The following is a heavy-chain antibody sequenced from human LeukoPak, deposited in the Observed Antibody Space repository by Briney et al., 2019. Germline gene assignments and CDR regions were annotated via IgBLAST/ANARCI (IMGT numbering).Heavy chain of an antibody. CDR3: ARDPFSSSWSQTPLL. D-gene: IGHD6-13*01. CDR2: ISSSSYI. CDR1: GFTFSSYS. V-gene: IGHV3-21*01. Sequence: GGSLRLSCAASGFTFSSYSMNWVRQAPGKGLEWVSSISSSSYIYYADSVKGRFTISRDNAKNSLYLQMNSLRAEDTAVYYCARDPFSSSWSQTPLLWGQGTLVTVSS. J-gene: IGHJ4*02.